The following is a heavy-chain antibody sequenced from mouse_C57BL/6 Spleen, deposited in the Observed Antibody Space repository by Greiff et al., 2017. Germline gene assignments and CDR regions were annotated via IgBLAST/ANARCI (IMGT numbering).Heavy chain of an antibody. CDR2: ISSGRSTI. CDR1: GFTFSDYG. V-gene: IGHV5-17*01. J-gene: IGHJ2*01. CDR3: ARDYGGGYCFDY. Sequence: EVQLVESGGGLVKPGGSLKLSCAASGFTFSDYGMHWVRQAPEKGLEWVAYISSGRSTIYYADTVKGRFTISRDNAKNTLFLQMPSLRSEDTAMYYCARDYGGGYCFDYWGQGTTLTVSS. D-gene: IGHD1-1*01.